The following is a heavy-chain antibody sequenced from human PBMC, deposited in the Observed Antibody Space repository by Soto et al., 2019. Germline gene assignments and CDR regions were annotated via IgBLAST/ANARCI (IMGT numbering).Heavy chain of an antibody. CDR1: GGTFSSYA. CDR3: ARGDYSNYMIVLNFRTGDYYYGMDV. D-gene: IGHD4-4*01. CDR2: IIPIFGTA. Sequence: QVQLVQSGAEVKKPGSSVKVSCKASGGTFSSYAISWVRQAPGQGLEWMGGIIPIFGTANYAQKFQGRVTITADESTSTAYMELSSLRSEDTAVYYCARGDYSNYMIVLNFRTGDYYYGMDVWGQGTTVTVSS. V-gene: IGHV1-69*01. J-gene: IGHJ6*02.